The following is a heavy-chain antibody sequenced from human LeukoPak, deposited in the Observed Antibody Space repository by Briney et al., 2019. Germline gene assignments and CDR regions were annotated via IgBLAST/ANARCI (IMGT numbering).Heavy chain of an antibody. D-gene: IGHD5-24*01. CDR2: MKQDGSEK. CDR3: ARDRRDGYNVPDY. J-gene: IGHJ4*02. Sequence: GGSLRLSCAASGFTFSTYWMTWVRQAPGKGLEWVANMKQDGSEKYYVDSVKGRFTISRDNAKNSLYLQMNSLSAEDTAIYYCARDRRDGYNVPDYWGQGTLVTVSS. CDR1: GFTFSTYW. V-gene: IGHV3-7*01.